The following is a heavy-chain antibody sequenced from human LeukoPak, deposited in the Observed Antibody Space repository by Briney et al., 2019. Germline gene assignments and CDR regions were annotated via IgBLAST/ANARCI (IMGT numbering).Heavy chain of an antibody. Sequence: PGGSLRLSCAASGFTFSNYWMSWVRQPPGKGLEWVANINQDGSEKCYVDSVKGRFTISRDNAKNSLYLQMNSLRAEDTAVYYCARDRGAYYYDSSGGDIWGQGTMVTVSS. CDR1: GFTFSNYW. CDR2: INQDGSEK. CDR3: ARDRGAYYYDSSGGDI. J-gene: IGHJ3*02. V-gene: IGHV3-7*01. D-gene: IGHD3-22*01.